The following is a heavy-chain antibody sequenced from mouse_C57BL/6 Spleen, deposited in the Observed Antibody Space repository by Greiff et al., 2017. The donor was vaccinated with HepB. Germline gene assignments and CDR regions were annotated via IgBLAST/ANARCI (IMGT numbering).Heavy chain of an antibody. J-gene: IGHJ2*01. V-gene: IGHV7-3*01. D-gene: IGHD2-3*01. CDR2: IRNKANGYTT. CDR3: ARYTDGYYYFDY. Sequence: EVQRVESGGGLVQPGGSLSLSCAASGFTFTDYYMSWVRQPPGKALEWLGFIRNKANGYTTEYSASVKGRFTISRDNSQSILYLQMNALRAEDSATDYCARYTDGYYYFDYWGQGTTLTVSS. CDR1: GFTFTDYY.